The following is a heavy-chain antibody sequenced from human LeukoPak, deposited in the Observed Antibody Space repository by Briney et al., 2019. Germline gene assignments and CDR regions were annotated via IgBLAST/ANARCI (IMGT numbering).Heavy chain of an antibody. CDR1: GFTFRSYW. V-gene: IGHV3-7*01. CDR2: INQGGSVQ. J-gene: IGHJ4*02. Sequence: GGSLRLSCAAYGFTFRSYWMSWVRQAPGKGLEWVANINQGGSVQYYMDSVKGRFTISRDDAKNSLYVQMCRERDEDTSMYYCARVEYCGWNLEKWGQGTLVTVSS. D-gene: IGHD6-6*01. CDR3: ARVEYCGWNLEK.